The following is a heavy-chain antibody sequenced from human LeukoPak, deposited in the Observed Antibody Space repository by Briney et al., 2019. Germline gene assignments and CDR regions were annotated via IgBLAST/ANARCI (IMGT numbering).Heavy chain of an antibody. V-gene: IGHV1-69*13. CDR1: GGTFSYYT. D-gene: IGHD6-19*01. J-gene: IGHJ1*01. CDR3: ARILSRGWFEYFHN. CDR2: IIPIFGTA. Sequence: SVTVSCKASGGTFSYYTIRWGRPAPGQGLEWMGAIIPIFGTANYAQKFQGRVTITADESTSTAYMELSSLRSEDTAVYYCARILSRGWFEYFHNGGQEPLVTVSS.